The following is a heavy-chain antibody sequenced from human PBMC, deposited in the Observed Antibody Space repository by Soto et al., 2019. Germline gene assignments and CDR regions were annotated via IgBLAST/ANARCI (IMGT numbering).Heavy chain of an antibody. CDR2: IGTTGSII. Sequence: LVESGGAVAKPGGSLRLSCAGSGFTFSNHYMFWFRQAPGKGPEWVSYIGTTGSIIYYADSVEGRFTISRDNAQNRLFLEMNNLRAEDAAIYYCAMADYFYMDVWGKGTTVTVSS. J-gene: IGHJ6*03. V-gene: IGHV3-11*01. CDR1: GFTFSNHY. CDR3: AMADYFYMDV.